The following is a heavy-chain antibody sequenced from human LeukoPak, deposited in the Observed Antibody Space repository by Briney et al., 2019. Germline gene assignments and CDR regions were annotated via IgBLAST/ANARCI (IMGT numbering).Heavy chain of an antibody. Sequence: SETLSLTCTVSGVSISSYYWNWIRQAPGKGLEWICNIYYSGSSNYNPSLRGRVTISLDTSKNQFSLKLSSVTAADTAVYYCARFPYGAYGLDYWGQGTLVTVSS. CDR3: ARFPYGAYGLDY. CDR2: IYYSGSS. V-gene: IGHV4-59*08. J-gene: IGHJ4*02. D-gene: IGHD4-17*01. CDR1: GVSISSYY.